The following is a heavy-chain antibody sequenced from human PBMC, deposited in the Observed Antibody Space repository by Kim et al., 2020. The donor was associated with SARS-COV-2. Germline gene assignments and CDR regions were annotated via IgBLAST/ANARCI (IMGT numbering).Heavy chain of an antibody. CDR2: ISSSGNTI. V-gene: IGHV3-48*03. Sequence: GGSLRLSCAVSGFTFSSYEMNWVRQAPGKGLEWVSYISSSGNTIYYADSVKGRFTISRDNAKNSLFLLMNSLRAEDTAVYYCAREGYSYGYVDYWGQGTLVTVSS. D-gene: IGHD5-18*01. J-gene: IGHJ4*02. CDR3: AREGYSYGYVDY. CDR1: GFTFSSYE.